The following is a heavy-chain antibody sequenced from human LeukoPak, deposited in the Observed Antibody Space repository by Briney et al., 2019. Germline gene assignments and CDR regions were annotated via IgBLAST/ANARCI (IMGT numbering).Heavy chain of an antibody. CDR1: GGSISSTDW. Sequence: PSETLSLTCAVSGGSISSTDWCSWVRQTPGKGLEWIGDIHHSGNTNYNPSLKSRVTIAVDKSKNQFSLKLRSVTAADTAVYFCARSPDYCGTSGPGYAFDIWGQGTVVTVSS. D-gene: IGHD3-22*01. V-gene: IGHV4-4*02. CDR3: ARSPDYCGTSGPGYAFDI. CDR2: IHHSGNT. J-gene: IGHJ3*02.